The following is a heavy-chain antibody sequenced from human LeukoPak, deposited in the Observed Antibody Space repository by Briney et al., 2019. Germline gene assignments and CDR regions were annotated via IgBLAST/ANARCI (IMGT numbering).Heavy chain of an antibody. J-gene: IGHJ5*02. Sequence: KPSETLSLTCSVSFFSIDTGYYWGWIRQTPGKGLEWIGNIYPGGNTYYDPSLKSRVRISVDTSRNQFSLSLASVTAADTAVYYCARSISSMRNWFDPWGQGTLVSVSS. D-gene: IGHD3-3*02. V-gene: IGHV4-38-2*01. CDR3: ARSISSMRNWFDP. CDR2: IYPGGNT. CDR1: FFSIDTGYY.